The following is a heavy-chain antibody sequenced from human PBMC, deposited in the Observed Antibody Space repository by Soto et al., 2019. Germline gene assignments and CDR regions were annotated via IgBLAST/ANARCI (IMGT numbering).Heavy chain of an antibody. CDR1: GDNVSINSVA. Sequence: PSLSVTCAISGDNVSINSVAWNWIRQSPSRGLEWLGRTYYRSKWYNDYAVSVKSRITINPDTSKNQFSLQLNSVTPEDTAVYYCARERYGDYGRGVFDIWGQGTMVPVSS. CDR2: TYYRSKWYN. V-gene: IGHV6-1*01. CDR3: ARERYGDYGRGVFDI. D-gene: IGHD4-17*01. J-gene: IGHJ3*02.